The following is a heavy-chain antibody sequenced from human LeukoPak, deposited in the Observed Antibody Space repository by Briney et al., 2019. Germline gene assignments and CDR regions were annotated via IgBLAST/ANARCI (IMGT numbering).Heavy chain of an antibody. CDR1: GFTFSSYG. J-gene: IGHJ4*01. D-gene: IGHD6-6*01. Sequence: GGSLRLSCATSGFTFSSYGMSWVRQAPGKGLEWISAISAGGDITYYADSVRGRFTISKDESKTTLFLQMNSLRAEDTAIYYCAAPPRAGARPPYDYWGHGAQVTVSS. CDR3: AAPPRAGARPPYDY. CDR2: ISAGGDIT. V-gene: IGHV3-23*01.